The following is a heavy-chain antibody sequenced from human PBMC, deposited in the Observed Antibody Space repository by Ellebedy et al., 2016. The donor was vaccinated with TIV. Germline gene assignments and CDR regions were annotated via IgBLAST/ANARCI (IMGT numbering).Heavy chain of an antibody. V-gene: IGHV3-23*01. CDR1: GFSFSSYW. J-gene: IGHJ4*02. CDR3: VRETSV. CDR2: IGDSAETT. Sequence: GESLKISXAASGFSFSSYWMHWVRQAPGKGLEWVSVIGDSAETTFHADSVKGRFTISRDNSKNTLYLQMNSLRAEDTAIYYCVRETSVWGQGTLVTVSS.